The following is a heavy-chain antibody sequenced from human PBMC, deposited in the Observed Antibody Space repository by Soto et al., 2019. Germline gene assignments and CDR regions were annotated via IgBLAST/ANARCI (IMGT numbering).Heavy chain of an antibody. Sequence: QVQLVQSGAEVKKPGASVKVSCKASGYTFTSYGISWVRQAPGQGLEWMGWISAYNGNTNYAQKLQGRVTMTTDTSTSTAYMELRSLRSDDTAVYYCAGVRKQLVSNWYFDYWGQGTLVTVSS. CDR3: AGVRKQLVSNWYFDY. CDR2: ISAYNGNT. J-gene: IGHJ4*02. V-gene: IGHV1-18*01. D-gene: IGHD6-6*01. CDR1: GYTFTSYG.